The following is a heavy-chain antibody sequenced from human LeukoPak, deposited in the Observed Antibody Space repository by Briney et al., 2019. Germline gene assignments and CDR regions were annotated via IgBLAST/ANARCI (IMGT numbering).Heavy chain of an antibody. V-gene: IGHV3-23*01. CDR3: AKGAEIDH. CDR1: GFNFNNFA. J-gene: IGHJ4*02. CDR2: MTGPADTT. Sequence: GGSLRLSCAASGFNFNNFAMSWVRRAPGKGLEWLSAMTGPADTTYYAESVKGRFTISRDYSKSMVFLQMNSLRVEDTAIYYCAKGAEIDHWGQGTLVTVSS.